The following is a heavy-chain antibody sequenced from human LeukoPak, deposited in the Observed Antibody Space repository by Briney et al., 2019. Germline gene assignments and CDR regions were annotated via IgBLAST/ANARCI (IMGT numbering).Heavy chain of an antibody. CDR3: ARDLRCCTNGVCSSDY. Sequence: ASVKVSCKASGYTFTSYYMHWVRQAPGQGLEWMGIINPSGGSTSYAQKFQGRVTMTRDTSTSTVYMELSSLRSEDTAVYYCARDLRCCTNGVCSSDYWGQGTLVTVSS. D-gene: IGHD2-8*01. V-gene: IGHV1-46*01. CDR2: INPSGGST. CDR1: GYTFTSYY. J-gene: IGHJ4*02.